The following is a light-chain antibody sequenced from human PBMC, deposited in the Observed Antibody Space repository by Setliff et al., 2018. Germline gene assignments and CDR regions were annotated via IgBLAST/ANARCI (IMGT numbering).Light chain of an antibody. J-gene: IGLJ1*01. CDR3: SSYTGGSTYV. CDR2: NVS. V-gene: IGLV2-14*03. CDR1: SSDIGAYTY. Sequence: QSALAQPASMSGSPGQSITISCTGTSSDIGAYTYVSWCQQHPGKAPKLLISNVSNRPSGVSHRFSGSKSGNTASLTISWLQAEDEADYYCSSYTGGSTYVFGTGTKVTVL.